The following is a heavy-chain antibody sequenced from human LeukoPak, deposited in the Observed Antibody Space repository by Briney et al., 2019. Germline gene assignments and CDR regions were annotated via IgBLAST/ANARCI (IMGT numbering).Heavy chain of an antibody. CDR1: GYTFTSYG. CDR2: IIPIFGTA. J-gene: IGHJ4*02. Sequence: GASVKVSCKASGYTFTSYGISWVRQAPGQGLEWMGGIIPIFGTANYAQKFQGRVTITADESTSTAYMELSSLRSEDTAVYYCAGYYYYGSGSYSHPFDYWGQGTLVTVSS. V-gene: IGHV1-69*13. D-gene: IGHD3-10*01. CDR3: AGYYYYGSGSYSHPFDY.